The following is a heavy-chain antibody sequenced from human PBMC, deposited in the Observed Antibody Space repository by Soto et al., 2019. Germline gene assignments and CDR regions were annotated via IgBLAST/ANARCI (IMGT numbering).Heavy chain of an antibody. Sequence: GGSLRLSCSVSGFTFSNYAMHWVRQAPGKGLGWVSHTSGSGSTIYYADFLKGRFTIYRDNAKNSLYLQMNSLRAEDTAVYYCVRGSRDYYDSSGFEYWGQGTLDTVSS. D-gene: IGHD3-22*01. CDR2: TSGSGSTI. CDR3: VRGSRDYYDSSGFEY. V-gene: IGHV3-48*03. CDR1: GFTFSNYA. J-gene: IGHJ4*02.